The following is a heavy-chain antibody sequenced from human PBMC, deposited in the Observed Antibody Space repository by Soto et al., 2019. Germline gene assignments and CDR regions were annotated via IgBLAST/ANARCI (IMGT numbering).Heavy chain of an antibody. V-gene: IGHV1-69*06. CDR3: ARGWNDYNALFDY. J-gene: IGHJ4*02. CDR1: GGTFSSYA. CDR2: IIPIFGTA. D-gene: IGHD4-4*01. Sequence: SVKVSCKASGGTFSSYAISWVRQAPGQGLEWMGGIIPIFGTANYAQKFQGRVTTTADKSTSTAYMELSSLRSEDTAVYYCARGWNDYNALFDYWGQGTLVTVSS.